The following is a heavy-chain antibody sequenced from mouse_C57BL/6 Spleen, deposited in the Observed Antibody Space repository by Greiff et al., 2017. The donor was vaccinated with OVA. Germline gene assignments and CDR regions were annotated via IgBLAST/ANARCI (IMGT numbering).Heavy chain of an antibody. Sequence: EVKLMESGPELVKPGASVKISCKASGYSFTDYNMNWVKQSNGKSLEWIGGINPNYGTPSYNQQFKGKATLTVDKSSRTAYRQHNSQTSEDTAVYYCARGFTTVVDYAMDYWGQGTSVTVAS. CDR1: GYSFTDYN. J-gene: IGHJ4*01. CDR2: INPNYGTP. V-gene: IGHV1-39*01. D-gene: IGHD1-1*02. CDR3: ARGFTTVVDYAMDY.